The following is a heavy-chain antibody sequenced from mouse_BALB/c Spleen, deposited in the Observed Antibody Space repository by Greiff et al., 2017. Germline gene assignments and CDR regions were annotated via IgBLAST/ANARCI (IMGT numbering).Heavy chain of an antibody. CDR2: ISSGSSTI. J-gene: IGHJ4*01. D-gene: IGHD1-1*01. CDR3: ARGITFYAMDY. Sequence: EVKVVESGGGLVQPGGSRKLSCAASGFTFSSFGMHWVRQAPEKGLEWVAYISSGSSTIYYADTVKGRFTISRDNPKNTLFLQMTSLRSEDTAMYYCARGITFYAMDYWGQGTSVTVSS. V-gene: IGHV5-17*02. CDR1: GFTFSSFG.